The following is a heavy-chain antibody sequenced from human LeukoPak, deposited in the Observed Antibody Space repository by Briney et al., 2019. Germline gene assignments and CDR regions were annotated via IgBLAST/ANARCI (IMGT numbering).Heavy chain of an antibody. V-gene: IGHV1-18*01. CDR2: ISAYNGNT. D-gene: IGHD5-18*01. J-gene: IGHJ4*02. Sequence: GASVKVSCKASGYTFTRYAMNWVRQAPGQGLEWMGWISAYNGNTNYTQNLQGRVTMTTDTSTSTAYMELRSLRSDDTAVYYCARTRGYSYGYGDYWGQGTLVTVSS. CDR3: ARTRGYSYGYGDY. CDR1: GYTFTRYA.